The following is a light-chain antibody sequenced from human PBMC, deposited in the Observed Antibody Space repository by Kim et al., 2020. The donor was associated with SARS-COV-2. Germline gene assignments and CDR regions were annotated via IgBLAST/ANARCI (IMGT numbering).Light chain of an antibody. CDR3: SSYTSSSTRV. CDR2: DVS. Sequence: GQSITISCPGTSSDVGGYNYVSWYQQHPGKAPKLTIYDVSNRPSGVSTRFSGSKSGNTASLTISGLQAEDESDYYCSSYTSSSTRVFGGGTQLTVL. CDR1: SSDVGGYNY. V-gene: IGLV2-14*03. J-gene: IGLJ2*01.